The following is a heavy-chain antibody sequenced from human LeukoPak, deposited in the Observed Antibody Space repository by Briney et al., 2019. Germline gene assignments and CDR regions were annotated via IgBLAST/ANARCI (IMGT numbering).Heavy chain of an antibody. CDR1: GYTFTSYG. CDR2: IIPVFGTA. V-gene: IGHV1-69*05. D-gene: IGHD3-22*01. Sequence: SVKVSCKASGYTFTSYGISWVRQAPGQGLEWMGRIIPVFGTANYAQKFQGRVTITTDESTSTAYMELSSLRSEDTAVYYCARVRYYYDSSGYYDRYYFDYWGQGTLVTVSS. CDR3: ARVRYYYDSSGYYDRYYFDY. J-gene: IGHJ4*02.